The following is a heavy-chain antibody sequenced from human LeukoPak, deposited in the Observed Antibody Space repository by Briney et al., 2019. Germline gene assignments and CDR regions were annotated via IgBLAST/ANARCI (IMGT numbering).Heavy chain of an antibody. V-gene: IGHV3-23*01. CDR1: GFTFTSYA. J-gene: IGHJ4*02. D-gene: IGHD3-9*01. CDR2: ISSSGTNT. CDR3: AKHYDILSGYILDDY. Sequence: GGSLRLSCAASGFTFTSYAMSWVRQAPGKGLEWVSAISSSGTNTYYADSVKGRFTISRDNSKKTLYLQMNSLRAEDTAVYYCAKHYDILSGYILDDYWGQGTLVIVS.